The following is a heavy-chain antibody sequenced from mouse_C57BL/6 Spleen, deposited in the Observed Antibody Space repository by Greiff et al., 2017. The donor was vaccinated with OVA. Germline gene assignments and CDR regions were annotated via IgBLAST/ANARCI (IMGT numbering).Heavy chain of an antibody. CDR2: ISGGGGNT. Sequence: EVKVVESGGGLVKPGGSLKLSCAASGFTFSSYTMSWVRQTPEKRLEWVATISGGGGNTYYPDSVKGRFTISRDNAKNTLYLQMSSLRSEDTALYYCARPIDWYFDVWGTGTTVTVSS. CDR3: ARPIDWYFDV. V-gene: IGHV5-9*01. J-gene: IGHJ1*03. CDR1: GFTFSSYT.